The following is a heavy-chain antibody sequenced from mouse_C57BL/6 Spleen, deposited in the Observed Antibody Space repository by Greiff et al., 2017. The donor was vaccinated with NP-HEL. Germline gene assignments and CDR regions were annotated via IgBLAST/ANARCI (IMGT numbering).Heavy chain of an antibody. Sequence: EVQGVESGGGLVKPGGSLKLSCAASGFTFSSYTMSWVRQTPEKRLEWVATISGGGGNTYYPDSVKGRFTISRDNAKNTLYLQMSSLRSEDTALYYCARQGLRVPWFAYWGQGTLVTVSA. CDR2: ISGGGGNT. CDR1: GFTFSSYT. D-gene: IGHD1-1*01. CDR3: ARQGLRVPWFAY. J-gene: IGHJ3*01. V-gene: IGHV5-9*01.